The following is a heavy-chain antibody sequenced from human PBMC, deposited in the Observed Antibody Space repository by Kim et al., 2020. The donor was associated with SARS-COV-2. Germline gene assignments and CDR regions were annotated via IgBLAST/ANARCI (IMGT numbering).Heavy chain of an antibody. CDR3: ARDHSSNYYYGMDV. J-gene: IGHJ6*02. V-gene: IGHV1-2*02. Sequence: ASVKVSCKASGYTFTGYYMHWVRQAPGQGLEWMGWINPNSGGTNYAQKFQGRVTMTRDTSISTAYMELSRLRSDDTAVYYCARDHSSNYYYGMDVWGQGTTVTVSS. CDR2: INPNSGGT. CDR1: GYTFTGYY. D-gene: IGHD6-6*01.